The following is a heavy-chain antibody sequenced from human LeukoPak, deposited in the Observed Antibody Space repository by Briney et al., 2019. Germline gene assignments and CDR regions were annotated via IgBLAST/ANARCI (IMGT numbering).Heavy chain of an antibody. CDR2: INQDGSEK. D-gene: IGHD1-26*01. CDR3: ARDDNVGSYCRDVAFDI. V-gene: IGHV3-7*01. Sequence: WGSLRLSCGASGFTFGRYWMSWLRQAPGKGLEWVAKINQDGSEKSYVDSVKARFTVSRDNAKNSLYLQMNGLRVEDTAVYYCARDDNVGSYCRDVAFDIWGQGTMVTVSS. CDR1: GFTFGRYW. J-gene: IGHJ3*02.